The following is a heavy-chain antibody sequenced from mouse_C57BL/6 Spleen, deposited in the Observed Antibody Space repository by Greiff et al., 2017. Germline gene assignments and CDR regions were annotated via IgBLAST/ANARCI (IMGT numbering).Heavy chain of an antibody. Sequence: EVQVVESGGGLVKPGGSLTLSCAASGFTFSDYGMHWVRQAPEKGLEWVAYISSGSGTIYYADTVKGRFTISRDNAKNTLFLQMTRLRSEDTAMYYGARQDYSNCGFGYWGQGTLVTVSA. D-gene: IGHD2-5*01. CDR1: GFTFSDYG. J-gene: IGHJ3*01. V-gene: IGHV5-17*01. CDR3: ARQDYSNCGFGY. CDR2: ISSGSGTI.